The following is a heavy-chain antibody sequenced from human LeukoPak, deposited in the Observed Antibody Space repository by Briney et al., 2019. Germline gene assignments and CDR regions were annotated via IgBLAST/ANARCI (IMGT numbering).Heavy chain of an antibody. J-gene: IGHJ4*02. V-gene: IGHV3-23*01. D-gene: IGHD5-12*01. Sequence: GGSLRLSCAASGFTFSSYAMSWVRQAPGKGLEWVSAISGSGGSTYYADSVKGRFTISRDNSKNALYLQMNSLRAEDTAVYYCAKGKGYSGYDPVDYWGQGTLVTVSS. CDR1: GFTFSSYA. CDR2: ISGSGGST. CDR3: AKGKGYSGYDPVDY.